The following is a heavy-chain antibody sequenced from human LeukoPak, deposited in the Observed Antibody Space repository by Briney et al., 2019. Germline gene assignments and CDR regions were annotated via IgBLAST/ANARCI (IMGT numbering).Heavy chain of an antibody. D-gene: IGHD5-18*01. V-gene: IGHV3-33*06. J-gene: IGHJ4*02. CDR3: AKSESGYRYGYSY. CDR1: GFTFSSYG. CDR2: IWYDGSNK. Sequence: GGSLRLSCAASGFTFSSYGMHWVRQAPGKGLEWVAVIWYDGSNKYYVDSVKGRFTISRDNAKNTLYLQMNSLRAEDTAVYYCAKSESGYRYGYSYWGQGTLVTVSS.